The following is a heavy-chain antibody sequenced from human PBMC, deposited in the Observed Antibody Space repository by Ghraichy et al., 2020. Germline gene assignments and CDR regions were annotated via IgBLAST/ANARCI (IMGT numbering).Heavy chain of an antibody. CDR3: AKGLVSSSPYYFDY. J-gene: IGHJ4*02. CDR2: ISGSGGST. Sequence: GESLNISCAASGFTFSSYAMSWVRQAPGKGLEWVSAISGSGGSTYYADSVKGRFTISRDNSKNTLYLQMNSLRAEDTAVYYCAKGLVSSSPYYFDYWGQGTLVTVSS. V-gene: IGHV3-23*01. CDR1: GFTFSSYA. D-gene: IGHD6-6*01.